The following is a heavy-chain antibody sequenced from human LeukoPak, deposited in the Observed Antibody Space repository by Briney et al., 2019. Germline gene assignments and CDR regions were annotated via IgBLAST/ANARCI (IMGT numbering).Heavy chain of an antibody. J-gene: IGHJ5*02. V-gene: IGHV4-59*12. Sequence: SATLSLTCTVSGGSISSYYWSWIRQPPGQGLEWIGYIYYSGSTNYNPYLKSRVTISVDTAKNQFSLNLTSVTAADTAVYFCARSRGGFGDYGSWFDLWGQGTLVTVSS. CDR2: IYYSGST. CDR3: ARSRGGFGDYGSWFDL. CDR1: GGSISSYY. D-gene: IGHD4-17*01.